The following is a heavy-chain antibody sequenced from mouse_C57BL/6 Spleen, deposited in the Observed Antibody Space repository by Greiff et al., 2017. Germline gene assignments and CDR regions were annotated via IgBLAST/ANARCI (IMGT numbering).Heavy chain of an antibody. J-gene: IGHJ2*01. CDR2: IDPSDSYT. Sequence: QVQLKQPGAELVMPGASVKLSCKASGYTFTSYWMHWVKQRPGQGLEWIGEIDPSDSYTNYNQKFKGKSTLTVDKSSSTAYMQLSSLTSEDSAVYYCARRRGLLRYLFDYWGQGTTLTVSS. CDR1: GYTFTSYW. D-gene: IGHD2-3*01. CDR3: ARRRGLLRYLFDY. V-gene: IGHV1-69*01.